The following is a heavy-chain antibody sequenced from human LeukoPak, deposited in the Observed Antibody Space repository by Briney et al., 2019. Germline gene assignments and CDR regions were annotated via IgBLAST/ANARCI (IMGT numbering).Heavy chain of an antibody. CDR2: INNTGNNR. Sequence: LSGGSLILSCATSGLTFTNYAMIWIRQAPGGGLEFVSVINNTGNNRYYIYSVRGRFTVSRDNSESTLFLQMGSLRVEDTALYYCVASGHYGDYLAGFHYWGQGALVSVS. V-gene: IGHV3-64*01. D-gene: IGHD4-17*01. CDR1: GLTFTNYA. J-gene: IGHJ4*02. CDR3: VASGHYGDYLAGFHY.